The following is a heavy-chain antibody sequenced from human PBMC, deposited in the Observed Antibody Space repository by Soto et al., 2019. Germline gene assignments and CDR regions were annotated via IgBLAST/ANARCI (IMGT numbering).Heavy chain of an antibody. CDR3: AADPLYYYGMDV. J-gene: IGHJ6*02. CDR1: GFTFTSSA. Sequence: ASVKVSCKASGFTFTSSAVQWVRQARGQRLEWIGWIVVGSGNTNYAQKFQERVTITRDMSTRTAYMELSSLRSEDTAVYYCAADPLYYYGMDVWGQGTTVTVSS. V-gene: IGHV1-58*01. CDR2: IVVGSGNT.